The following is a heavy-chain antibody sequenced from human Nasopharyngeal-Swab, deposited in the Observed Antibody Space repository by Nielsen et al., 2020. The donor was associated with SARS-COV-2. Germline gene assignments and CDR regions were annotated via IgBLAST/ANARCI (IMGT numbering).Heavy chain of an antibody. CDR2: IIPILGIA. CDR3: AREGGTRDGFDP. CDR1: GGTFSSYA. V-gene: IGHV1-69*04. D-gene: IGHD2-15*01. J-gene: IGHJ5*02. Sequence: SVKVSCKASGGTFSSYAISWVRQAPGQGLEWMGRIIPILGIANYAQKFQGRVTITADKSTSTAYMELSSLRSEDAAVYYCAREGGTRDGFDPWGQGTLVTVS.